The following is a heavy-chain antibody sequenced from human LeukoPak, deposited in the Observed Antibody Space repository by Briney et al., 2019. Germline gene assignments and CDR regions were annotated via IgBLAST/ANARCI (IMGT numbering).Heavy chain of an antibody. Sequence: GGSLRLSCAASGFRFSDHYMSWIRQAPGKGLEWASYISSSGTTIYYGDSVQGRFTISRDNAKNSLYLQMNSLRAEDTAVYYCARERISGAFDIWGQGTMVTVSS. CDR3: ARERISGAFDI. D-gene: IGHD2-15*01. CDR2: ISSSGTTI. J-gene: IGHJ3*02. V-gene: IGHV3-11*01. CDR1: GFRFSDHY.